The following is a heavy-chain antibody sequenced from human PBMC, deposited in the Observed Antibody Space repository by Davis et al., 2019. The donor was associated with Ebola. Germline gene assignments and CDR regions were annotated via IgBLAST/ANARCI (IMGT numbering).Heavy chain of an antibody. J-gene: IGHJ5*02. CDR1: GFTFSSYA. CDR3: ARSTHWFDP. Sequence: GSLRLSCAASGFTFSSYAMHWVRQAPGKGLEWVAVISYDGSNKYYADSVKGRFTISRDNSKNTLYLQMNSLRAEDTAVYYCARSTHWFDPWGQGTLVTVSS. CDR2: ISYDGSNK. V-gene: IGHV3-30-3*01.